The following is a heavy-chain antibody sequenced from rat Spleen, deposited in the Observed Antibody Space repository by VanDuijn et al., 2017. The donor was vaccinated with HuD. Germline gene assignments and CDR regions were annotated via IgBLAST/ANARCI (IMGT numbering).Heavy chain of an antibody. D-gene: IGHD1-9*01. CDR3: ATAYYGYTHYYVMDA. CDR2: ISPSGGST. CDR1: GFTFSNYG. J-gene: IGHJ4*01. Sequence: EVQLVESGGGLVQPGRSLKLSCAASGFTFSNYGMHWIRQAPTKGLEWVASISPSGGSTYYRDSVKGRFTISRDNAKSTLYLQMDSLRSEDTATYYCATAYYGYTHYYVMDAWGQGASVTVSS. V-gene: IGHV5-19*01.